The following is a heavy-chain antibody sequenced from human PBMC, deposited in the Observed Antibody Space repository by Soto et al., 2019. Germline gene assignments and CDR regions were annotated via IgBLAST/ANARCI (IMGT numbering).Heavy chain of an antibody. CDR2: INHSGST. V-gene: IGHV4-34*01. Sequence: SSTXSLTGAFDVFSFSGYDWVVIRHPPGKGLEWMGEINHSGSTNYNPSLKSRVTISVDTSKNQFSLKLSSVTAADTAVYYCATGNNTVAGVVVNDFDIRGQGTMV. CDR1: VFSFSGYD. J-gene: IGHJ3*02. CDR3: ATGNNTVAGVVVNDFDI. D-gene: IGHD2-15*01.